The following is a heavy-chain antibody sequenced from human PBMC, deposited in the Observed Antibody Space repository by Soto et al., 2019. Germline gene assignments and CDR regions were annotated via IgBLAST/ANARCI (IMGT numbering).Heavy chain of an antibody. CDR2: ISSTTNYI. CDR1: GFTFTRYS. Sequence: GGSLRLSCAASGFTFTRYSMNWVRQAPGKGLEWVSSISSTTNYIYYAGSMKGRFTVSRDNAKNSVYLEMNSLSAEDTAVYYCARESEDLTSNFDYWGQGTLVTVTS. V-gene: IGHV3-21*01. J-gene: IGHJ4*02. CDR3: ARESEDLTSNFDY.